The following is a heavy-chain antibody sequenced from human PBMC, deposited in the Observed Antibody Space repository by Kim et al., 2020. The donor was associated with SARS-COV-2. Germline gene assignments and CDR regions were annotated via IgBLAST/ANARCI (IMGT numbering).Heavy chain of an antibody. D-gene: IGHD3-9*01. CDR3: ARAYYDILTGYYYFDY. V-gene: IGHV4-59*01. J-gene: IGHJ4*02. Sequence: SLKSRVTISVDTSKNQFSLKLSSVTAADTAVYYCARAYYDILTGYYYFDYWGQGTLVTVSS.